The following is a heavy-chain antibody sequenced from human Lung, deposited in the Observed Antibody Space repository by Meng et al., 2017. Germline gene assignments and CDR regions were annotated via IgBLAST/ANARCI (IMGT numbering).Heavy chain of an antibody. Sequence: QVHLQPCGAGLLKPSETLSLTCVVSGGSFSDYYWSSIRQPPGKGLEWIGEINHSGSTNYNPSLESRATISVDTSQNNLSLKLSSVTAADSAVYYCARGPTTMAHDFDYWGQGTLVTVSS. D-gene: IGHD4-11*01. CDR3: ARGPTTMAHDFDY. V-gene: IGHV4-34*01. CDR1: GGSFSDYY. CDR2: INHSGST. J-gene: IGHJ4*02.